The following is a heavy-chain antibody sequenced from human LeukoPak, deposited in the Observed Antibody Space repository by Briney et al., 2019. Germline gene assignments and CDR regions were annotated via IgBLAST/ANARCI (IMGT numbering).Heavy chain of an antibody. CDR3: ARQPGTTKYYYYYMDV. D-gene: IGHD1-7*01. J-gene: IGHJ6*03. CDR1: GGSISSSSYY. CDR2: IYYSGST. V-gene: IGHV4-39*01. Sequence: SETLSLTCTVSGGSISSSSYYWGWIRQPPGKGLEWIGSIYYSGSTYYNPSLKSRVTISVDTSKNQFSLKLSSVTAADTAVYYCARQPGTTKYYYYYMDVWGKGTTVTVSS.